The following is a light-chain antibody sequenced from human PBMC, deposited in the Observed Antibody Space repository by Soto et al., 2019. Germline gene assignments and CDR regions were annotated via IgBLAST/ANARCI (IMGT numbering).Light chain of an antibody. CDR1: NSNIGAGYD. CDR3: QSQDGSLSVSV. Sequence: QSVLTQPPSVSGAPGQRVTISCTGSNSNIGAGYDVHWYRQLPRIAPKLLIYGNNIRPSGVPDRFSGSKFVTSAYLTISGHQADDEAEYYCQSQDGSLSVSVFGGGTKLTVL. J-gene: IGLJ2*01. V-gene: IGLV1-40*01. CDR2: GNN.